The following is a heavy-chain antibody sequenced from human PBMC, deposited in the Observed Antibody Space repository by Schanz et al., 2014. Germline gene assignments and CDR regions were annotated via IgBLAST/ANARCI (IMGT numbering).Heavy chain of an antibody. V-gene: IGHV1-2*02. CDR3: ARRGPNCSNNACYHGWFDP. J-gene: IGHJ5*02. Sequence: QVLLVQSGAEVKQPGASVKVSCKASGYTFTGYYIHWVRQAPGQGFEWRGWINPLSGATDYAPTFQGRLSMTRQTSVSTAYMEGTSLLSSDTAVYYCARRGPNCSNNACYHGWFDPWGQGTLVTVSS. D-gene: IGHD4-4*01. CDR2: INPLSGAT. CDR1: GYTFTGYY.